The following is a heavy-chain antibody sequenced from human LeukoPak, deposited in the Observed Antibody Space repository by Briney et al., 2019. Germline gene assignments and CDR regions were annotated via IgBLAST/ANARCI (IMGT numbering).Heavy chain of an antibody. CDR3: ARDSARGRTGYYSDDAFDI. CDR2: ISSSSSYI. D-gene: IGHD3/OR15-3a*01. Sequence: GGSLRLSCAASGFTFSSYSMNWVRQAPGKGLEWVSSISSSSSYIYYADSVKGRFTISRDNAKNSLYLQMNSLRAEDTAVYYCARDSARGRTGYYSDDAFDIWGQGTMVTVSS. J-gene: IGHJ3*02. V-gene: IGHV3-21*01. CDR1: GFTFSSYS.